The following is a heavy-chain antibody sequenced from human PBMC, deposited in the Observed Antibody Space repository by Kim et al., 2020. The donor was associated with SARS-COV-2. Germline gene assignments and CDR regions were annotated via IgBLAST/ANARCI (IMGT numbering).Heavy chain of an antibody. J-gene: IGHJ4*02. CDR1: GFTFSNYW. Sequence: GGSLRLSCAASGFTFSNYWMTWFRRAPGKGLQWVASINEDGSDTHFADSVKGRFTVSRDNAGNSLYLQMNSLNAEDTAVYYCVRGTVAIPGTDYLGQGTL. CDR3: VRGTVAIPGTDY. D-gene: IGHD4-17*01. CDR2: INEDGSDT. V-gene: IGHV3-7*03.